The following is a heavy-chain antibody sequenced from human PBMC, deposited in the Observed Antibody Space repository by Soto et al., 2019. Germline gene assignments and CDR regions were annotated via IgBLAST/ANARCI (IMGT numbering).Heavy chain of an antibody. J-gene: IGHJ4*02. CDR3: ARERYYILTGYYNFDY. CDR1: GGSISSYY. V-gene: IGHV4-4*07. D-gene: IGHD3-9*01. CDR2: IYTSGST. Sequence: KTSETLSLTCTVPGGSISSYYWSWIRQPAGKGLEWIGRIYTSGSTNYNPSLKSRVTMSVDTSKNQFSLKLSSVTAADTAVYYCARERYYILTGYYNFDYWGQGTLVTVSS.